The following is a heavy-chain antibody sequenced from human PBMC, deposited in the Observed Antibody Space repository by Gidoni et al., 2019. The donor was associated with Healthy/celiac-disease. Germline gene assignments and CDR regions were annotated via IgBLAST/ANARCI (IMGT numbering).Heavy chain of an antibody. V-gene: IGHV3-13*01. Sequence: EVQLVESGGGLVQPGGSLRLSCAASGFTFSSYDMPWVRQATGKGLERVAWIGSVGDIYYPGSVKGRFTISRENAKNSLYLQMNSLRAGDTAVYYCERGGPTVVTHFDYWGQGTLVTVSS. J-gene: IGHJ4*02. CDR3: ERGGPTVVTHFDY. D-gene: IGHD4-17*01. CDR2: IGSVGDI. CDR1: GFTFSSYD.